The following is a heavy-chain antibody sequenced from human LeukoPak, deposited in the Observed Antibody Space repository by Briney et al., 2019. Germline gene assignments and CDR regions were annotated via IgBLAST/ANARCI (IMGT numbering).Heavy chain of an antibody. V-gene: IGHV3-66*01. CDR1: GFTVSSNY. D-gene: IGHD4-17*01. Sequence: GGSLRLSCAASGFTVSSNYMSWVRQAPGKGLEWVSVIYSGGSTYYADSVKGRFTISRDNSKNTLYLQMNCLRAEDTAVYYCARDTYGDYVYDYWGQGTLVTVSS. CDR3: ARDTYGDYVYDY. J-gene: IGHJ4*02. CDR2: IYSGGST.